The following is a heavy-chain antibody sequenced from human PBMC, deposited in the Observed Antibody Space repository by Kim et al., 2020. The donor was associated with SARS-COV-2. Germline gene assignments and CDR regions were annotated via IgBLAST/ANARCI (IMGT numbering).Heavy chain of an antibody. CDR2: IPYDGSNK. J-gene: IGHJ6*03. D-gene: IGHD6-6*01. CDR1: GFTFSSYG. V-gene: IGHV3-30*18. CDR3: AKDVAARPDYYYYYYMDV. Sequence: GGSLRLSCAASGFTFSSYGMHWVRQAPGKGLEWVAVIPYDGSNKYYADSVKGRFTISRDNSKNTLYLQMNSLRAEDTAVYYCAKDVAARPDYYYYYYMDVWGKGTTVTVSS.